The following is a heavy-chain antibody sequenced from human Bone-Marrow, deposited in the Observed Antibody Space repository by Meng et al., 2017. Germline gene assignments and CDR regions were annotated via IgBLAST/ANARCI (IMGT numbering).Heavy chain of an antibody. CDR3: ARDLGQQWLILDY. D-gene: IGHD6-19*01. J-gene: IGHJ4*02. Sequence: VEVVGSGVWVFAACGALRLSGAASGFTFSSYGMHGVRQAPGKGLEWVAVIWYDGSNKYYADSVKGRFTISRDNSKNTLYLQMNSLRAEDTAVYYCARDLGQQWLILDYWGQGTLVTVSS. V-gene: IGHV3-33*01. CDR1: GFTFSSYG. CDR2: IWYDGSNK.